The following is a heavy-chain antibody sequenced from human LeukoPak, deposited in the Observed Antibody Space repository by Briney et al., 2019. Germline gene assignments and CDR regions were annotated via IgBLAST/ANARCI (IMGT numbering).Heavy chain of an antibody. V-gene: IGHV3-74*01. J-gene: IGHJ4*02. Sequence: GGSLRLSCAASGFTFSSYWMHWVRQAPGKGLVWVSRINSDGSSTSYADSVKGRFTISRDNVKNTLYLQMNSLRAEDTAVYYCARFTYGSGSYLFDYWGQGTLVTVSS. CDR1: GFTFSSYW. CDR3: ARFTYGSGSYLFDY. CDR2: INSDGSST. D-gene: IGHD3-10*01.